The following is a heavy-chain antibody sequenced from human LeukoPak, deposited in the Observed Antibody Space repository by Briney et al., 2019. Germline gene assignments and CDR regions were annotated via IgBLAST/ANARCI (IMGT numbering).Heavy chain of an antibody. CDR2: IYSSGST. Sequence: SETLSLTCAVSGASISAFHWTWFRQPAGKGLEWIGLIYSSGSTLFNPSLKSRVAMSVDLTKNQLSLKLTSVTAADTAMYYCARKDGDYWGRGTLVTVSS. CDR1: GASISAFH. CDR3: ARKDGDY. V-gene: IGHV4-4*07. J-gene: IGHJ4*02.